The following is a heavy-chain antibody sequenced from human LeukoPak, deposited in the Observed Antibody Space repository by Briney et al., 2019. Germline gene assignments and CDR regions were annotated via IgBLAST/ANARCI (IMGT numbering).Heavy chain of an antibody. D-gene: IGHD7-27*01. Sequence: GGSLRLSCEASGFTFSTYSMNWVSQAPGKGLEWVSYISNDDIFYADSVEGRFTISRDNAKSSVYLQMNSLRADDTAVYYCARDHNWGFDYWGRGTLVSVSS. J-gene: IGHJ4*02. CDR2: ISNDDI. CDR3: ARDHNWGFDY. V-gene: IGHV3-48*04. CDR1: GFTFSTYS.